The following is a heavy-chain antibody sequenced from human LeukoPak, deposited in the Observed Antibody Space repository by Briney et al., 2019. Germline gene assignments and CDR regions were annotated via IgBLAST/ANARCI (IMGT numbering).Heavy chain of an antibody. Sequence: ASVKVSCKASGYTFASYAISWVRQAPGQGLEWMGIINPSGGSTSYAQKFQGRVTMTRDMSTSTVYMELSSLRSEDTAVYYCARGGRYGDYYTLYYYYMDVWGKGTTVTVSS. V-gene: IGHV1-46*01. CDR1: GYTFASYA. CDR2: INPSGGST. D-gene: IGHD4-17*01. J-gene: IGHJ6*03. CDR3: ARGGRYGDYYTLYYYYMDV.